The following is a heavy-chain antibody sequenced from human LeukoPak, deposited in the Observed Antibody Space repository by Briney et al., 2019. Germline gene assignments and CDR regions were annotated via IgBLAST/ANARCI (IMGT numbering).Heavy chain of an antibody. V-gene: IGHV4-34*01. J-gene: IGHJ5*02. CDR1: GGSFSGHY. Sequence: SETLSLTCAVYGGSFSGHYWSWIRQPPGRGLEWIGEINHRGSTNYSPSLKSRVTISVDTSKNQFSLKLSSVTAADTAVYYCASVRGYSSGWYASGFDPWGQGTLVTVSS. CDR2: INHRGST. D-gene: IGHD6-19*01. CDR3: ASVRGYSSGWYASGFDP.